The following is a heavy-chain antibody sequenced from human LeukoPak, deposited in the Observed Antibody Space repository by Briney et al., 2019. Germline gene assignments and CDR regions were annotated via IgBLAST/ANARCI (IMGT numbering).Heavy chain of an antibody. D-gene: IGHD6-19*01. V-gene: IGHV4-59*08. CDR3: ARQSSGWYPIEY. J-gene: IGHJ4*02. CDR2: IYYSGST. CDR1: GGSISTYY. Sequence: PSETLSLTCTVSGGSISTYYWSWIRQPPGKGLEWIGYIYYSGSTNYSPSLKSRVTISVDTSKNQFSLKLSSVTAADTAVYYCARQSSGWYPIEYWSQGTLVTVSS.